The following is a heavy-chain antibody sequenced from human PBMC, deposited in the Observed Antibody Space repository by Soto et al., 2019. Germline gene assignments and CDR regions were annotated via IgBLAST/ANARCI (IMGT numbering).Heavy chain of an antibody. Sequence: GGSLRLSCAASGFTVSSNYMSWVRQAPGKGLEWVSVIYSGGSTYYADSVKGRFTISRDNSKSTLYLQMNSLRAEDTAVYYCARDVLAASNWFDPWGQGTLVTVSS. CDR1: GFTVSSNY. CDR3: ARDVLAASNWFDP. V-gene: IGHV3-66*01. CDR2: IYSGGST. J-gene: IGHJ5*02. D-gene: IGHD6-13*01.